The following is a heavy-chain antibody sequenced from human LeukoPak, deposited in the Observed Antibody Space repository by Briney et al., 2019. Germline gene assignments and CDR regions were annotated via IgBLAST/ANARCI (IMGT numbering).Heavy chain of an antibody. CDR3: ARHTRDLDTAMVIGY. V-gene: IGHV4-39*01. Sequence: PSETLSLTCTVSGGSISSSSYYWGWIRQPPGKGLEWIGSIYYSGSTYYNPSLKSRVTISVDTSKNQFSLKLSSVTAADTAVYYCARHTRDLDTAMVIGYWGQGTLVTVSS. CDR1: GGSISSSSYY. D-gene: IGHD5-18*01. J-gene: IGHJ4*02. CDR2: IYYSGST.